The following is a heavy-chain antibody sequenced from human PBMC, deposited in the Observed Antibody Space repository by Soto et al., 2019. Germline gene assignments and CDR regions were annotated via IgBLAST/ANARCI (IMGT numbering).Heavy chain of an antibody. V-gene: IGHV3-23*01. CDR2: ISGSGGST. Sequence: GGSLRLSCAASGFTFSSYAMSWVRQAPGKGLEWVSAISGSGGSTYYADSVKGRFTISRDNSKNTLYLQMNSLRAEDTAVYYCAKLRDRLPDYYYYGMDVWGQGTTVTVSS. D-gene: IGHD1-26*01. CDR1: GFTFSSYA. CDR3: AKLRDRLPDYYYYGMDV. J-gene: IGHJ6*02.